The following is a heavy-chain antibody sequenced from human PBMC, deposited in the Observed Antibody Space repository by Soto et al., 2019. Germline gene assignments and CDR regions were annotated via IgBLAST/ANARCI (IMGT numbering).Heavy chain of an antibody. CDR1: GYTFTGYY. J-gene: IGHJ4*02. Sequence: ASVKVSCKASGYTFTGYYMHWVRQAPGQGLEWMGWINPNSGGTNYAQKFQGWVTMTRDTSTSTAYMELRSLRSDDTAVYYCARGGVDYYDSSGYYFSPYEFNYWRQGTLVTAS. CDR3: ARGGVDYYDSSGYYFSPYEFNY. D-gene: IGHD3-22*01. CDR2: INPNSGGT. V-gene: IGHV1-2*04.